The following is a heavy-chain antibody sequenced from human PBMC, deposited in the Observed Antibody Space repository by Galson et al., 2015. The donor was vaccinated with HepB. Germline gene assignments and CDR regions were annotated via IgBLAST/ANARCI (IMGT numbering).Heavy chain of an antibody. CDR3: ARAPPGTGWNYIDV. D-gene: IGHD6-19*01. Sequence: LRLSCAASGFTFSSYDMHWVRQGTGKGLEWVSAINTVGDTFYEDSVKGRFTISRENAKNSLYPHMSSLTAGDTAIFYCARAPPGTGWNYIDVWGKGTTVIV. V-gene: IGHV3-13*01. CDR1: GFTFSSYD. CDR2: INTVGDT. J-gene: IGHJ6*03.